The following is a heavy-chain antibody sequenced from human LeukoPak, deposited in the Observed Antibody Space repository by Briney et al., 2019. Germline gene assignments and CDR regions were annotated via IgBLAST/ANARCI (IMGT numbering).Heavy chain of an antibody. D-gene: IGHD2-15*01. J-gene: IGHJ4*02. CDR3: ARHLVVAANLSLFD. Sequence: GEPLKIPCKGSGYRFTTFWFSWVRQMPGKGLEWMRRIDPSDAYTNYSPAFIGHVTISSDKSISTAYLQWSSLKASDTAMYYCARHLVVAANLSLFDWGQGTLVTVSS. V-gene: IGHV5-10-1*01. CDR1: GYRFTTFW. CDR2: IDPSDAYT.